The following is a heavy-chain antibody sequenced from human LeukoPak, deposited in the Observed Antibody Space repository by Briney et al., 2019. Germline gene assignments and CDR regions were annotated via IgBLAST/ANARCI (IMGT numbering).Heavy chain of an antibody. CDR3: ARQEHYYGSGRVSVYYGMDV. V-gene: IGHV5-10-1*01. CDR2: IDPSDSYT. Sequence: GESLKISCKGSGYSFTSYWISWVRQMPGKGLEWMGRIDPSDSYTNYSPSFQGHVTISADKSISTAYLQWSSLKASDTAMYYCARQEHYYGSGRVSVYYGMDVWGKGTTVTVSS. CDR1: GYSFTSYW. J-gene: IGHJ6*04. D-gene: IGHD3-10*01.